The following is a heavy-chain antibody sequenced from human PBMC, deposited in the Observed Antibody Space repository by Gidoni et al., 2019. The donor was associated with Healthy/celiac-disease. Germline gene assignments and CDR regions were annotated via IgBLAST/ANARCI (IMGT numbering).Heavy chain of an antibody. V-gene: IGHV2-5*02. J-gene: IGHJ4*02. CDR3: AHSLYYDYVWGSYRYYFDY. D-gene: IGHD3-16*02. CDR2: IYWDDDK. CDR1: GFSLSTRGVG. Sequence: QITLKESGPTLVKPTQTLTLTCTFSGFSLSTRGVGVGWIRQPPGKALEWLALIYWDDDKRYSPSLKSRLTITKDTSKNQVVLTLTNMDPVDTATYYCAHSLYYDYVWGSYRYYFDYWGQGTLVTVSS.